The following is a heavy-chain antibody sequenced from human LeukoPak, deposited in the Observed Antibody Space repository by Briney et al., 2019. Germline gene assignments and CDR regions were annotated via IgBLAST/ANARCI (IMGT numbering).Heavy chain of an antibody. J-gene: IGHJ5*02. V-gene: IGHV3-49*04. Sequence: GGSLRLSCTASGFTFGDYAMSWVRQAPGKGLEWVGFIRSKAYGGTTEYAASVKGTFAISRDDSKSIAYLQMNSLKIEDTAMYYCARAYDWSGYYQASWGQGTLVTVSS. CDR2: IRSKAYGGTT. D-gene: IGHD3-22*01. CDR3: ARAYDWSGYYQAS. CDR1: GFTFGDYA.